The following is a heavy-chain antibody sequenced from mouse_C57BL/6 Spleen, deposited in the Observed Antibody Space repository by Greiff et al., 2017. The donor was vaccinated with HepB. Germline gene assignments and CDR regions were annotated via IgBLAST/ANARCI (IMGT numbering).Heavy chain of an antibody. J-gene: IGHJ4*01. Sequence: EVQGVESGGGLVKPGGSLKLSCAASGFTFSSYAMSWVRQTPEKRLEWVATISDGGSYTYYPDNVKGRFTISRDNAKNNLYLQMSHLKSEDTAMYYCAREKGYGNAMDYWGQGTSVTVSS. CDR3: AREKGYGNAMDY. D-gene: IGHD1-1*01. CDR2: ISDGGSYT. V-gene: IGHV5-4*01. CDR1: GFTFSSYA.